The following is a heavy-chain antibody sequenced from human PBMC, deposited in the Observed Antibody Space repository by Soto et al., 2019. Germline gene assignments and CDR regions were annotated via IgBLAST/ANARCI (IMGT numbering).Heavy chain of an antibody. CDR3: ARDFGGVRYYYYYGMDV. Sequence: GGSLRLSCAASGFTFSSYAMHWVRQAPGKGLEWVAVISYDGSNKYYADSVKGRFTISRDNSKNTLYLQMNSLRAEDTAVYYCARDFGGVRYYYYYGMDVWGQGTTVTVSS. CDR1: GFTFSSYA. D-gene: IGHD3-16*01. V-gene: IGHV3-30-3*01. J-gene: IGHJ6*02. CDR2: ISYDGSNK.